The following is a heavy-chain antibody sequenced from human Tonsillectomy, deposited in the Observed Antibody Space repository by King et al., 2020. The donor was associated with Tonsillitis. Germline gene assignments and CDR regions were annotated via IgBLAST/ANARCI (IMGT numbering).Heavy chain of an antibody. CDR2: IFVGDSDT. Sequence: VQLVESGAEVKKPGESLKISCKASGYTSTNYWIGWVRQMPGKGLEWMGIIFVGDSDTRYSPSFQGQGTISAYKSTTTAYLQWRSLTSSDTAIYYCATEWAHDGFDYWGQGTQVTVSS. CDR1: GYTSTNYW. D-gene: IGHD1-26*01. V-gene: IGHV5-51*03. J-gene: IGHJ4*02. CDR3: ATEWAHDGFDY.